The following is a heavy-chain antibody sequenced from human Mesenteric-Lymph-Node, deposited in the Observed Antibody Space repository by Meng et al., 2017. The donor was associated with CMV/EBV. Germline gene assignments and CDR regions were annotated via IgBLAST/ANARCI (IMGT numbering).Heavy chain of an antibody. D-gene: IGHD6-13*01. CDR2: IKQDGSEK. J-gene: IGHJ6*02. CDR1: GFTFSSYW. Sequence: GGSLRLSCAASGFTFSSYWMSWVRQAPGKGLEWVANIKQDGSEKYYVDSVKGRFTISRDNAKNSLYLQMNSLRAEDTALYYCAKDTCGYSSSWCYGMDVWGQGTTVTVSS. CDR3: AKDTCGYSSSWCYGMDV. V-gene: IGHV3-7*03.